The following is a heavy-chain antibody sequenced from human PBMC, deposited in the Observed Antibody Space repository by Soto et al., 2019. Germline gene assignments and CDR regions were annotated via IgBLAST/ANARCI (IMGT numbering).Heavy chain of an antibody. CDR3: ASTRGSSYDY. CDR1: GFTVSGNY. D-gene: IGHD6-6*01. V-gene: IGHV3-53*01. J-gene: IGHJ4*02. Sequence: VVSLRLSCAASGFTVSGNYMSWVRQAPGKGLEWVSVIYNGGGTYYADSVKGRFTISRDNSKNTLYLQMNSLRAEDTAVYYCASTRGSSYDYWGQGTLVTVSS. CDR2: IYNGGGT.